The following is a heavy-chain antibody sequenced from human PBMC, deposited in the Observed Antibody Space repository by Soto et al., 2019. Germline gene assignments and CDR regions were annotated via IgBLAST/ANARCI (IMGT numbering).Heavy chain of an antibody. J-gene: IGHJ4*02. D-gene: IGHD4-17*01. V-gene: IGHV2-5*02. Sequence: QITLKESGPTLVKPTQTLKLTCTLSGFSLNTQGVHVGWIRQPPVKALEWLALIYWDDNEVYSPSLKNRLNITNDTSKSQVVLPRATVDPVDTATYYWVERDFGDYCFQFWGQGILVNVSS. CDR3: VERDFGDYCFQF. CDR2: IYWDDNE. CDR1: GFSLNTQGVH.